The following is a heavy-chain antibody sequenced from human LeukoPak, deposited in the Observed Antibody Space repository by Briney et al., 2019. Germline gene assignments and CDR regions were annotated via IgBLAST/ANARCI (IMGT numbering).Heavy chain of an antibody. Sequence: ASVKVSCKASGYTFTSYGISWVRQAPGQGLVWMGWISAYNGNTNYAQKLQGRVTMTTDTSTSTTYMELRSLRSDDTAVYYCARDQLGIDWFDPWGQGTLVTVSS. CDR1: GYTFTSYG. CDR3: ARDQLGIDWFDP. CDR2: ISAYNGNT. V-gene: IGHV1-18*01. D-gene: IGHD7-27*01. J-gene: IGHJ5*02.